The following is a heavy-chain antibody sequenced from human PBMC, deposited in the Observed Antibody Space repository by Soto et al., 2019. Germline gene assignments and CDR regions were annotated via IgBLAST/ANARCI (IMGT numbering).Heavy chain of an antibody. D-gene: IGHD3-3*01. J-gene: IGHJ6*02. Sequence: GASVKVSCKASGGTFSSYAISWVRQAPGQGLEWMGGIIPIFGTANYAQKFQGRVTITADESTSTAYMELSSLRSEDTAVYYCARDDTYYDFWSGYPHYYYYGMDVWGQGTTVNVSS. V-gene: IGHV1-69*13. CDR1: GGTFSSYA. CDR3: ARDDTYYDFWSGYPHYYYYGMDV. CDR2: IIPIFGTA.